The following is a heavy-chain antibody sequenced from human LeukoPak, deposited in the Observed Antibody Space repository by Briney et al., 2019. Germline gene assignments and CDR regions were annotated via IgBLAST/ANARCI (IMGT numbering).Heavy chain of an antibody. CDR1: GFTFSSYS. V-gene: IGHV3-48*04. D-gene: IGHD3-10*01. J-gene: IGHJ6*02. CDR2: ISSSSSTI. CDR3: ARDSYYGSGPYYYYGMDV. Sequence: GSLRLSCAASGFTFSSYSMNWVRQAPGKGLEWVSYISSSSSTIYYADSVKGRFTISRDNAKNTLYLQMNSLRAEDTAVYYCARDSYYGSGPYYYYGMDVWGQGTTVTVSS.